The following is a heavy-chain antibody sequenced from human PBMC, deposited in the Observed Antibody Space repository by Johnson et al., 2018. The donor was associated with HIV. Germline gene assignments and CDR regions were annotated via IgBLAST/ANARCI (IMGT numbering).Heavy chain of an antibody. CDR1: GFTFSTNA. D-gene: IGHD2-15*01. J-gene: IGHJ3*02. Sequence: QVQLVESGGGVVQPGRSLRLSCTASGFTFSTNAMHWVRQAPGKGLEWVAGVTSDGSNKYYADSVKGRFTISRDNSKTTLDLQMNSLRPEDTAVYYCAKEQGGFHIWGQGTPVSVSS. CDR3: AKEQGGFHI. CDR2: VTSDGSNK. V-gene: IGHV3-30*18.